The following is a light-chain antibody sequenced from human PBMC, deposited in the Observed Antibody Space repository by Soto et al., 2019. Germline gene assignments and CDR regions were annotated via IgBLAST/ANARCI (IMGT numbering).Light chain of an antibody. J-gene: IGKJ1*01. CDR3: QQYNSYSWT. Sequence: DIPMTQSPSTLSASVGDRVTIACRASQSISNYLAWYQQKPGKAPTLLIYKASSLESGVPSRFSGSGSGTEFTLTSSSLQPDDFDTYYCQQYNSYSWTFVQGTKVEIK. CDR2: KAS. V-gene: IGKV1-5*03. CDR1: QSISNY.